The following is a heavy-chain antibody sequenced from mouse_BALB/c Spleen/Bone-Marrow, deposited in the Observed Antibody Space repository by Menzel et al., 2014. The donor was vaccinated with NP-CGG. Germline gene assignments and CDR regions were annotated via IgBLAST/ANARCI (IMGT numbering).Heavy chain of an antibody. CDR3: SRGGDY. J-gene: IGHJ2*01. Sequence: EVKLEESGPEMVKPGASVKISCKASGYSFIGYFINWEMQSHGKSLEWIGRINPYNSDSVYNQKFRGKATLTVDKSSSTAHMELRSLSSEDSAVYYCSRGGDYWGQGTTLTVSS. CDR1: GYSFIGYF. CDR2: INPYNSDS. V-gene: IGHV1-20*02.